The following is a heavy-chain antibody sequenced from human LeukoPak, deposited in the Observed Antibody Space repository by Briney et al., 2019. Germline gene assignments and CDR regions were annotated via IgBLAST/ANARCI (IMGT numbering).Heavy chain of an antibody. CDR3: ASIPFVGGSSWYYFDY. D-gene: IGHD6-13*01. J-gene: IGHJ4*02. Sequence: SVKVSCKASGGTFSSYAISWVRQAPGQGLEWMGGIIPIFGTANYAQKFQGRVTITADKSTSTAYMELSSLRSEDTAVYYCASIPFVGGSSWYYFDYWGQGTLVTVSS. V-gene: IGHV1-69*06. CDR1: GGTFSSYA. CDR2: IIPIFGTA.